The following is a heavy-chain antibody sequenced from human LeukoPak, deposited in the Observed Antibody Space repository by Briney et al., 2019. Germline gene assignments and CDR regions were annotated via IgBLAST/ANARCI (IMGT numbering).Heavy chain of an antibody. J-gene: IGHJ5*02. CDR1: GDSVSSNSAT. Sequence: SQTLSLTCAISGDSVSSNSATWNWIGQSPSRGLEWLGRTYYRSKWYDDYAVSVKSRITISPDTSKNQFSLQLNSVTPEDTAVYYCARGPWFDPWGQGTLVIVSS. CDR3: ARGPWFDP. V-gene: IGHV6-1*01. CDR2: TYYRSKWYD.